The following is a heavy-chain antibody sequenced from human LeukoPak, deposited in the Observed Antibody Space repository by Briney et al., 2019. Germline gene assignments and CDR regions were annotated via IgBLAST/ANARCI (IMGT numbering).Heavy chain of an antibody. Sequence: WETLSLTCTVSGGSISSYYWSWIRQPPGKGLEWIGYIYYSGSTNYNPSLKSRVTISVDTSKNQFSLKLSSVTAADTAVYYCARGYSSSWYYFGYWGQGTLVTVSS. CDR3: ARGYSSSWYYFGY. CDR1: GGSISSYY. CDR2: IYYSGST. D-gene: IGHD6-13*01. V-gene: IGHV4-59*01. J-gene: IGHJ4*02.